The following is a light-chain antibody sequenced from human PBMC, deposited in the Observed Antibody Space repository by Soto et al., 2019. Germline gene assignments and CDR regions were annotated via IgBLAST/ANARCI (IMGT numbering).Light chain of an antibody. V-gene: IGLV2-14*01. Sequence: QSALTQPVSVSGSPGQSITISCTGTSSDVGGYHSVSWYQQHPGIAPKLMIYEVSNRPSGVSNRFSGSKSGNTASLTISGLQAEDEADYYCSSYTTSSTRVFGGGTQLTVL. CDR3: SSYTTSSTRV. J-gene: IGLJ2*01. CDR2: EVS. CDR1: SSDVGGYHS.